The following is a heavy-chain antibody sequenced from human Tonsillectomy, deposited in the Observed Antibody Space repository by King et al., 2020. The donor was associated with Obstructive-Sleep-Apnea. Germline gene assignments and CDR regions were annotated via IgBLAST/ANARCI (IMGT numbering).Heavy chain of an antibody. CDR3: ASDSADIAMIN. D-gene: IGHD5-18*01. Sequence: HLVQSGAEMKKPGSSVKVSCRASGDTFSNYIINWVRQAPGQGLEWMGGFVPILGTANYAQKFQGRVTITADESTITAYLDLSSLKSEDTATYSCASDSADIAMINWGQGTLVTVSS. CDR1: GDTFSNYI. CDR2: FVPILGTA. V-gene: IGHV1-69*01. J-gene: IGHJ4*02.